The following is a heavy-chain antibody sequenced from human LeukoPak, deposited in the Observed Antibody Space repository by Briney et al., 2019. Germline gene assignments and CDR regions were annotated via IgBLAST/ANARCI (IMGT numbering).Heavy chain of an antibody. CDR2: IDHSGST. D-gene: IGHD5-24*01. J-gene: IGHJ4*02. CDR3: AREPRDGYNPPFDY. CDR1: DESFSGYY. Sequence: SETLSLTCAVYDESFSGYYCSWIRQPPRKGLEWIGEIDHSGSTNYNPSLQSRVTISVDTSKNQFSLKVSSVSAADTAVYYCAREPRDGYNPPFDYWGQGTLVTVSS. V-gene: IGHV4-34*01.